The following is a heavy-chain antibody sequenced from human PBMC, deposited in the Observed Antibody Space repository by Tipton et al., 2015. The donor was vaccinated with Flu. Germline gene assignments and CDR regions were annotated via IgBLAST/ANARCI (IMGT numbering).Heavy chain of an antibody. V-gene: IGHV4-34*09. Sequence: LRLSCSVSGGSFSGYIGSWIRQSPGKGLEWIGEIDHSGSTSFSPSVKGRVAISLDTSQNQLSLKLRSVTAADTAVYYCARSFRVAVIGGMDGWGQGTTVIVSS. D-gene: IGHD2-21*01. J-gene: IGHJ6*02. CDR1: GGSFSGYI. CDR2: IDHSGST. CDR3: ARSFRVAVIGGMDG.